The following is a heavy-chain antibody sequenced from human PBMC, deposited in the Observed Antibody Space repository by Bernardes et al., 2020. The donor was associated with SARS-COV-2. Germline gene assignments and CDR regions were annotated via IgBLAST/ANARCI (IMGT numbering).Heavy chain of an antibody. CDR2: VIDTGSA. D-gene: IGHD6-19*01. V-gene: IGHV4-34*12. CDR3: ARRRIGVTLWFDT. CDR1: GGSFEGYF. J-gene: IGHJ5*02. Sequence: SETLSLTCAVKGGSFEGYFWSWIRQSPAKGLEFIGAVIDTGSANYNPSLKRRVILSADKSKRQFSLSLTSLTAADTGLYYCARRRIGVTLWFDTWGQGIRVTVSS.